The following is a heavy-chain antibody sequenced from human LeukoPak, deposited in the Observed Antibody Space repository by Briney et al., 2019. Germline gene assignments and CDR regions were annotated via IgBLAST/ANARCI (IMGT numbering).Heavy chain of an antibody. CDR3: ARVRYYYGSGSYYNAPPYYYYGMDV. J-gene: IGHJ6*02. V-gene: IGHV3-33*01. Sequence: GGSLRLSCAASGFTFSSYGMHWVRQAPGKGLEWVAVIWYDGSNKYYADSVKGRFTISRGNSKNTLYLQMNSLRAEDTAVYYCARVRYYYGSGSYYNAPPYYYYGMDVWGQGTTVTVSS. CDR1: GFTFSSYG. CDR2: IWYDGSNK. D-gene: IGHD3-10*01.